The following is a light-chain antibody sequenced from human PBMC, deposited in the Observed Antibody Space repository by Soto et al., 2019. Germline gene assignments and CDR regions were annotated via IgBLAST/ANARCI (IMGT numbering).Light chain of an antibody. V-gene: IGKV1-39*01. CDR1: QSISSW. CDR3: QQTYSSFIT. CDR2: TAS. J-gene: IGKJ5*01. Sequence: IHITQSPSTLSASVGDRVTITCRASQSISSWLAWYQQKPGKAPKLLISTASTLESGVPSRFSGSGSGTDFTLTISPLQPEDFATYYCQQTYSSFITFGQGTRLEIK.